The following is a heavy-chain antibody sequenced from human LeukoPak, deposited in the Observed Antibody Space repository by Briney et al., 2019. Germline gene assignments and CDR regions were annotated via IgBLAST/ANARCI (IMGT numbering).Heavy chain of an antibody. J-gene: IGHJ4*02. CDR3: AKIWLRGSDY. CDR2: ISGSGGNT. Sequence: PGGSLRLSRAASGFTFSSKAMSWVGQAPGKGLEWVSAISGSGGNTYYADSVKGRFTISRDNSKNTLYLQMNSLTAEDTAVYHCAKIWLRGSDYWGQGTLVTVSS. V-gene: IGHV3-23*01. D-gene: IGHD5-12*01. CDR1: GFTFSSKA.